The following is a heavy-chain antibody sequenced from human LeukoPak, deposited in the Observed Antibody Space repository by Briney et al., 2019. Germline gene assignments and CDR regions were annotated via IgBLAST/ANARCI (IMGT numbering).Heavy chain of an antibody. CDR2: IYHSGST. V-gene: IGHV4-30-2*01. D-gene: IGHD2-15*01. CDR3: ASDKSHCSGGSCYYYGMDV. J-gene: IGHJ6*02. Sequence: PSETLSLTCAVSGGSISSGGYSWSWIRQPPGKGLEWIGYIYHSGSTYYNPSLKSRVTISVDRSKNQFPLKLSSVTAADTAVYYCASDKSHCSGGSCYYYGMDVWGQGTTVTVSS. CDR1: GGSISSGGYS.